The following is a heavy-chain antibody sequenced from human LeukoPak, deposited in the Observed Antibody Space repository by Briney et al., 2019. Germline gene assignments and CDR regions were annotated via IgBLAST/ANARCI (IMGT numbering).Heavy chain of an antibody. Sequence: GGSLRLSCAASGFTFSSYGMHWVRQAPGEGLKWVAVIWYDGSNKYYADSVKGRFTISRDNSKNTLYLQMNSLRAEDTAVCYCARDRADGDSGFDYWGQGTLVTVSS. J-gene: IGHJ4*02. CDR3: ARDRADGDSGFDY. CDR2: IWYDGSNK. D-gene: IGHD4-17*01. CDR1: GFTFSSYG. V-gene: IGHV3-33*01.